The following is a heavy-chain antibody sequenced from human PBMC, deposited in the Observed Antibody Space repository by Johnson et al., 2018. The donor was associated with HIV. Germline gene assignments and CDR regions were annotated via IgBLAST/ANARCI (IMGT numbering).Heavy chain of an antibody. D-gene: IGHD6-19*01. Sequence: QVQLVESGGGVVQPGRSLRLSCSASGFTFSDYAMHWVRQAPGKGLQWVAVISYDGNTTYYADSVKGRFPISRDNSKSTLYLQMNSLRVEDTAVYFCARRASGWHAFDIWGQGTMVTVSS. CDR1: GFTFSDYA. J-gene: IGHJ3*02. V-gene: IGHV3-30*04. CDR3: ARRASGWHAFDI. CDR2: ISYDGNTT.